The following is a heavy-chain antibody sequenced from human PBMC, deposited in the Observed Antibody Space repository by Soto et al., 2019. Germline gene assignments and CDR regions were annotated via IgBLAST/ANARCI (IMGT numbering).Heavy chain of an antibody. D-gene: IGHD3-22*01. Sequence: GGSLRLSCAASGFTFSSYAMSWVRQAPGKGLEWVSAISGSGGSTYYADSVKGRFTISRDNSKNTLYLQMNSLRAEDTAVYYCAKSTVYYYDSSGYSYFDYWDQGTLVTVSS. CDR2: ISGSGGST. J-gene: IGHJ4*02. V-gene: IGHV3-23*01. CDR1: GFTFSSYA. CDR3: AKSTVYYYDSSGYSYFDY.